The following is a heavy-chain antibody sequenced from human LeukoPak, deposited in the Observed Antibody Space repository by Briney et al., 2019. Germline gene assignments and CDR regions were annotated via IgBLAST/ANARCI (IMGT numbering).Heavy chain of an antibody. J-gene: IGHJ5*02. CDR3: ARGRLDGWLDP. CDR1: GGSISSYY. Sequence: SETLSLTCTVSGGSISSYYWNWIRQPPGKGLEWIGYIYYSGSTNYNPSLKSRVTILVDTSKNHFSLTLSSVTAADTAVYYCARGRLDGWLDPWGQGTLVTVSS. D-gene: IGHD5-24*01. CDR2: IYYSGST. V-gene: IGHV4-59*01.